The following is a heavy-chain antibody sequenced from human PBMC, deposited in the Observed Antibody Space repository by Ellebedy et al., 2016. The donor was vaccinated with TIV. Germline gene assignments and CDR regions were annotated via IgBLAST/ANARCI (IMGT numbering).Heavy chain of an antibody. D-gene: IGHD3-3*01. J-gene: IGHJ6*03. CDR1: GFDVSRYV. V-gene: IGHV3-30-3*01. CDR3: ARDRGRFESSLATYYDYYMDV. Sequence: GGSLRLXCVGSGFDVSRYVLHWVRQAPAKGPEWVAVISYDANHIYYAEYVKGRFTISRDNSKNTMFLQMNSLRHEDSGLYYCARDRGRFESSLATYYDYYMDVWGRGTTVTVSS. CDR2: ISYDANHI.